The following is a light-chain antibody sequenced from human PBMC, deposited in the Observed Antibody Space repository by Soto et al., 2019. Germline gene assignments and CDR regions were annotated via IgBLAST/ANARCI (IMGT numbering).Light chain of an antibody. CDR1: QSISYW. CDR3: QQYDGYSGLT. Sequence: DIQLTQSPSTLSASVGDRVTITCRASQSISYWLARYQQKAGKAPKRLIYTESNLNSGVPSRFSGSGSGTEFPLIIGRLPPDDFATYHCQQYDGYSGLTFGGGTKVEIK. CDR2: TES. J-gene: IGKJ4*01. V-gene: IGKV1-5*03.